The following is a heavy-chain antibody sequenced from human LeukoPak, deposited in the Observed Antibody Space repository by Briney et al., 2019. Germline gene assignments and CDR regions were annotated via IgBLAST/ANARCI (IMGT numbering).Heavy chain of an antibody. Sequence: GGSLRLSCAASKFTFSTSAMSWVRQAPGKGLEWVSTITGGSGAKYYADSVKGRFTISRDNSKDTLYLQMHSLRAEDTAVYFCAKDTPLTTYTSGWSSNSFDYWGQGTLVAVSS. CDR3: AKDTPLTTYTSGWSSNSFDY. CDR1: KFTFSTSA. D-gene: IGHD6-19*01. J-gene: IGHJ4*02. CDR2: ITGGSGAK. V-gene: IGHV3-23*01.